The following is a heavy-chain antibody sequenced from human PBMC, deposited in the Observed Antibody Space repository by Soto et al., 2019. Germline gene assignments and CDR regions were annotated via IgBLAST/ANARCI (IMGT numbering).Heavy chain of an antibody. Sequence: GETLKISCKGSDYTFAAYWIGWVRQMPGKGLEWMGIINPGNSETRHRPSFQGQVTISADKSINTAYLQWSSLKASDTAMYYCARSGSRAAGGYYYYGMDVWGQGTTVTVSS. D-gene: IGHD6-13*01. CDR3: ARSGSRAAGGYYYYGMDV. J-gene: IGHJ6*02. V-gene: IGHV5-51*01. CDR2: INPGNSET. CDR1: DYTFAAYW.